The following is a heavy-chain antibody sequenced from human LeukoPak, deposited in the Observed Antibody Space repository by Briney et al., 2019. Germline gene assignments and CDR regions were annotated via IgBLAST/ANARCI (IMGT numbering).Heavy chain of an antibody. J-gene: IGHJ1*01. CDR2: ITGSGSRT. CDR3: AKEKLAYCGGDCYGEYFQD. CDR1: GFTFSNHA. D-gene: IGHD2-21*02. V-gene: IGHV3-23*01. Sequence: SGGSLRLSCAASGFTFSNHAMSWVRQAPGKGLEWGSVITGSGSRTDYADSVKGRFTISRDNLKNTLFLQMNSLRVEDTAVYYWAKEKLAYCGGDCYGEYFQDWGQGTLVTVSS.